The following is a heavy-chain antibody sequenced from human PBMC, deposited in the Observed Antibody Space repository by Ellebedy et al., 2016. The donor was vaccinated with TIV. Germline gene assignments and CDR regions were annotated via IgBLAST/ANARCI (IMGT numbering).Heavy chain of an antibody. D-gene: IGHD2-2*01. CDR2: IKQDGSDK. CDR3: ARDSGYCTSTGCRGDAFDI. J-gene: IGHJ3*02. V-gene: IGHV3-7*01. Sequence: GESLKISCAASGFTFGHYWMHWVRQAPGKGLEWVANIKQDGSDKYYVDSVKGRFTISRDNAKNSLYLQINSLRAEDTAVYYCARDSGYCTSTGCRGDAFDIWGQGTMVTVSS. CDR1: GFTFGHYW.